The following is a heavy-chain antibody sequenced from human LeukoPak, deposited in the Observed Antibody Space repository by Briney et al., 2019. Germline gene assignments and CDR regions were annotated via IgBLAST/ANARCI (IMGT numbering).Heavy chain of an antibody. D-gene: IGHD6-6*01. CDR1: GGSISNYF. J-gene: IGHJ6*03. CDR2: IYSSGTT. Sequence: SETLSLTCTVSGGSISNYFWTWIRQPAGKGLEWIGRIYSSGTTNYNPSLKSRVTISLDTSKNQFSLKLSSVAAADTAIYYCARDFSSSSTVYYYYYMDVWGKGTTVTVSS. CDR3: ARDFSSSSTVYYYYYMDV. V-gene: IGHV4-4*07.